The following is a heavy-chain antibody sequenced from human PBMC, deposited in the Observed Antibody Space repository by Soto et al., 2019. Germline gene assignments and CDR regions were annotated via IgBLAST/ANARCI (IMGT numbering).Heavy chain of an antibody. CDR3: ARGEDAFFYYGLDV. CDR2: IYDTGISGYTPST. V-gene: IGHV4-59*01. J-gene: IGHJ6*02. Sequence: SEPLSLTCTVSVGSITASYWSWIRRPPAKVLEWFAYIYDTGISGYTPSTSYNPSLKSRVTMSVDTSKSQFSLKLTSVTAADTAVYYCARGEDAFFYYGLDVWGQGITVTVSS. CDR1: VGSITASY.